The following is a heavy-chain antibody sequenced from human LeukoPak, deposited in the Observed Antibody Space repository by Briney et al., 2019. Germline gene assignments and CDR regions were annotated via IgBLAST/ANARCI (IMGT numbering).Heavy chain of an antibody. J-gene: IGHJ4*02. CDR1: GFIFSSYA. Sequence: GGSLRLSCAASGFIFSSYAMSWVRQAPGKGLEWVSAISGSGGSTYYADSVKGRFTISSDNSKNTLYLQMNSLRAEDTAVYYCAKVRYYYDSSGYYLDYWGQGTLVTVSS. CDR2: ISGSGGST. V-gene: IGHV3-23*01. CDR3: AKVRYYYDSSGYYLDY. D-gene: IGHD3-22*01.